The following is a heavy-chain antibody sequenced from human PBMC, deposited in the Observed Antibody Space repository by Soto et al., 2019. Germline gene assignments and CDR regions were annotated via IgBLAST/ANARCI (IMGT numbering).Heavy chain of an antibody. D-gene: IGHD2-2*01. CDR2: IYHSGST. CDR1: GGSISSSNW. CDR3: ARVVGGYYYGMDV. V-gene: IGHV4-4*02. J-gene: IGHJ6*04. Sequence: QVQLQESGPGLVKPSGTLSLTCAVSGGSISSSNWWSWVRQPPGKGLEWIGEIYHSGSTNYNPSLKSRVTLAADKSKNQFSLKLSAGTAADTAVYYCARVVGGYYYGMDVWGKGTTVTVSS.